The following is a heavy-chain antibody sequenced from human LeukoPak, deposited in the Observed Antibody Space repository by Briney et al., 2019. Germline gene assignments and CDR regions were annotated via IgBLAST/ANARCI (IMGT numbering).Heavy chain of an antibody. Sequence: SETVSLTGSCYGGAFRGYHWGWLHQPPGKGLEWIGEINHSGSNNNHPSHKSRLTISVDTPKNQFSLKLSSVTAADTAVYYCASDGWYQGGSDYWGQGTLVTVSS. J-gene: IGHJ4*02. V-gene: IGHV4-34*01. CDR1: GGAFRGYH. CDR2: INHSGSN. CDR3: ASDGWYQGGSDY. D-gene: IGHD6-19*01.